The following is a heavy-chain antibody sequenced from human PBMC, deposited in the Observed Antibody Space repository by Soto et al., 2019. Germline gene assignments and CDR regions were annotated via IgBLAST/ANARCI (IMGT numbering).Heavy chain of an antibody. CDR3: ARWSYLDY. J-gene: IGHJ4*02. D-gene: IGHD3-3*01. CDR1: GFSFGSYA. Sequence: GGSLRLSCAASGFSFGSYALSWVRQAPGKWLEWVSTISGSDGKTFYADAVKGRFSISRDTSQNTLCLQMNSLRADDTAIYYCARWSYLDYWGQGXRVTVYS. CDR2: ISGSDGKT. V-gene: IGHV3-23*01.